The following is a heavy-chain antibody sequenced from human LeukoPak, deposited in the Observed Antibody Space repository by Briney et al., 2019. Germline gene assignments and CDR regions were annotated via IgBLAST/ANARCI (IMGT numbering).Heavy chain of an antibody. J-gene: IGHJ4*02. CDR1: GFNFSATD. D-gene: IGHD4-23*01. CDR3: AIGGDYVGIAATFRY. Sequence: GGSLRLSCAASGFNFSATDMTWIRQAPGKGLEWVSYISNRGIIINYADSVKGRFTISRDDAKSSLYLHMNNLRTEDTALYYCAIGGDYVGIAATFRYWGQGSLVTVSS. V-gene: IGHV3-11*01. CDR2: ISNRGIII.